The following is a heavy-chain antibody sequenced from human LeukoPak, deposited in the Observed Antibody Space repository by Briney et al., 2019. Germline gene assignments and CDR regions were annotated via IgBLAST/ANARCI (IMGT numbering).Heavy chain of an antibody. CDR2: ISGSGGST. CDR1: GFXFSSYA. J-gene: IGHJ4*02. D-gene: IGHD5-12*01. Sequence: GGSLRLSCAASGFXFSSYAMSWVRQAPGKGLEWVSAISGSGGSTYYADSVKGRFTISRDNSKNTLYLQMNSLRAEDTAVYYCAKLPSPAGLRSGYDLALDYWGQGILVTVSS. V-gene: IGHV3-23*01. CDR3: AKLPSPAGLRSGYDLALDY.